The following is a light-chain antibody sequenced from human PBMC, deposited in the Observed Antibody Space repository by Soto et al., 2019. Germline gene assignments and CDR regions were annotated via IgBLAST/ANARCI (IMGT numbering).Light chain of an antibody. Sequence: ETVITQSPATLSVSPGERATLSWRASQSVYSSLAWYQQKPGQAPRLLIYGASSRATGIPDRFSGSGSGTDFTLTISRLEPEDFAVYYCQQYGSSPVTFGQGTKVDIK. V-gene: IGKV3-20*01. CDR2: GAS. CDR3: QQYGSSPVT. J-gene: IGKJ1*01. CDR1: QSVYSS.